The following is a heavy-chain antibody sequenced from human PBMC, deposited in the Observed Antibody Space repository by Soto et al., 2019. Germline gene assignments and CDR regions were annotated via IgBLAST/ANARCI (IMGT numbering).Heavy chain of an antibody. CDR1: GESLNGYY. D-gene: IGHD2-15*01. V-gene: IGHV4-34*02. Sequence: QVQLQQWGAGLLKPSETLSLTCAVYGESLNGYYWSWIRQPPGTGLEWIGEVSHNGRSNYNPSLTGRVTISMHTAKNQFSLILTSVTAADTAVYYCARGQWSDRFLNWGQGALVTVS. CDR2: VSHNGRS. CDR3: ARGQWSDRFLN. J-gene: IGHJ4*02.